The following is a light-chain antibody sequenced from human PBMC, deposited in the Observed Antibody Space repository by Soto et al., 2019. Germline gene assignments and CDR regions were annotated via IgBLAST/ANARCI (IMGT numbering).Light chain of an antibody. CDR3: LQDYDYPLT. J-gene: IGKJ4*01. CDR2: AAS. CDR1: QGIRND. V-gene: IGKV1-6*01. Sequence: AIQMTQSPSSLSASVGDRVIITCRASQGIRNDLGWYQQKPGKAPQLLIYAASSLQSGVPSRFSGSGSGTDFTLTISSLQPEDFATYYCLQDYDYPLTFGGGTKVDMK.